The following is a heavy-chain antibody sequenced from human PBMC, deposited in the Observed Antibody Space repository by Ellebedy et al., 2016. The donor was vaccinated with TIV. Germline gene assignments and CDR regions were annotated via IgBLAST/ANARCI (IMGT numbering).Heavy chain of an antibody. CDR2: IYGDGST. Sequence: SETLSLTXTLSGASVRSYYWSWIRQPAGKGLEWIGRIYGDGSTKYNPSLESRVTMSVDTSKNQFSLKLSSVTAADTAVYYCAKLRQSPVVAAANYYFDYWGQGILVTVSS. V-gene: IGHV4-4*07. CDR3: AKLRQSPVVAAANYYFDY. D-gene: IGHD2-15*01. CDR1: GASVRSYY. J-gene: IGHJ4*02.